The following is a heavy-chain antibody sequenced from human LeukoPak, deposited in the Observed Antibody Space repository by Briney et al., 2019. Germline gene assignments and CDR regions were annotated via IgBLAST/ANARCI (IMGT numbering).Heavy chain of an antibody. Sequence: GESLKISCKGSGYSFTSYWIGWVRQMPGKDLEWMGIFSPGDSDSRYSPSFQGQVTISADRSISTVYPQWSSLKASDTAIYYCARLASAWNFDYWGQGTLVTVSS. CDR3: ARLASAWNFDY. V-gene: IGHV5-51*01. D-gene: IGHD6-19*01. J-gene: IGHJ4*02. CDR2: FSPGDSDS. CDR1: GYSFTSYW.